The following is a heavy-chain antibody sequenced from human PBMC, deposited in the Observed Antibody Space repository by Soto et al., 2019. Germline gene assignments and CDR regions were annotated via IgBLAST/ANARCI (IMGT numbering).Heavy chain of an antibody. V-gene: IGHV1-18*01. J-gene: IGHJ4*02. Sequence: QVQLVQSGAEVKKPGASVKVSCKASGYTFTNFGISWVRQAPGQGLEWMGWISAYNGNTNYAQKFQGRVTMTTDTYTSSAYMEVRSLGFDDTAVYYCARGGTPSDYWGQGTLVTVSS. CDR2: ISAYNGNT. D-gene: IGHD3-16*01. CDR3: ARGGTPSDY. CDR1: GYTFTNFG.